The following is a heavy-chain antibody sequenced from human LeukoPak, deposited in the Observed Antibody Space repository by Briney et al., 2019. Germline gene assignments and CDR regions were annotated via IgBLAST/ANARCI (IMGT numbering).Heavy chain of an antibody. Sequence: SETLSLTCTVSGGSIGSNTYYWGWIRQPPGKGLEWIGSIYYSGSTYYNPSLKSRVTMSVDTSKNQFSLKLSSVTAADTAVYYCARYSSSWSFDYWGQGTLVTVSS. V-gene: IGHV4-39*07. CDR1: GGSIGSNTYY. J-gene: IGHJ4*02. CDR2: IYYSGST. CDR3: ARYSSSWSFDY. D-gene: IGHD6-13*01.